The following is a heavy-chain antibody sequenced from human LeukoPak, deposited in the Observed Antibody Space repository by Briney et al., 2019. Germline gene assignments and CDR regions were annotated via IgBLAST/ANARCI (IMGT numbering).Heavy chain of an antibody. CDR2: ICGRDGST. Sequence: GGSLRLSCAASGFTFSGYAMSWVRQAPGKGLEWVSAICGRDGSTYYAVSVKGRFTIPRDNSKNTLYLQTNSLRAEDTAVYYCAKGRGGSCYSSVDNWGQGTLVTVSS. CDR1: GFTFSGYA. V-gene: IGHV3-23*01. CDR3: AKGRGGSCYSSVDN. D-gene: IGHD2-15*01. J-gene: IGHJ4*02.